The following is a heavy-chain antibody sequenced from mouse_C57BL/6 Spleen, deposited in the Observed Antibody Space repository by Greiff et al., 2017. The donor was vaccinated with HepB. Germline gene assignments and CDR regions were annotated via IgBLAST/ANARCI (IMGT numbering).Heavy chain of an antibody. CDR2: INPSNGGT. CDR1: GYTFTSYW. V-gene: IGHV1-53*01. Sequence: VQLQQSGTDLVKPGASVKLSCKASGYTFTSYWMHWVKQRPGQGLEWIGNINPSNGGTNYNEKFKSKATLTVDKSSSTAYMQLSSLTSEDSAVYDRARDEDSRRFAYWGQGTLVTVSA. D-gene: IGHD3-3*01. CDR3: ARDEDSRRFAY. J-gene: IGHJ3*01.